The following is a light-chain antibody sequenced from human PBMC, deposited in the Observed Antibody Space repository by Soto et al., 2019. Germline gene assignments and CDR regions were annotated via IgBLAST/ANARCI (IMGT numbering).Light chain of an antibody. V-gene: IGKV4-1*01. CDR2: WAS. Sequence: DIVMTQSPDSLAVSLGERATINCKSSQRDFYSSNNKNYLAWYQQRPGQPPKLFIYWASTRESGVPDRCSGSGSGTDFTLTISSLQAEDVAAYYCQQYYGTRPHTFGHGTKLEIK. CDR1: QRDFYSSNNKNY. J-gene: IGKJ2*01. CDR3: QQYYGTRPHT.